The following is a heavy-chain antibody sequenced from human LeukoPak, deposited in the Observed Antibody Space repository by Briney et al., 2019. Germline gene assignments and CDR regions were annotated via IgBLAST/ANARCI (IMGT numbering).Heavy chain of an antibody. Sequence: GGSLRLSCAASGFTFSSYSMNWVRQAPGKGLEWVSSISSSSSYIYYADSVKGRFTISRDNAKNSLYLQMNSLRAEDTAVYYCARVPIAVAGQGDYWGQGTLVTVSS. CDR2: ISSSSSYI. J-gene: IGHJ4*02. D-gene: IGHD6-19*01. CDR3: ARVPIAVAGQGDY. V-gene: IGHV3-21*01. CDR1: GFTFSSYS.